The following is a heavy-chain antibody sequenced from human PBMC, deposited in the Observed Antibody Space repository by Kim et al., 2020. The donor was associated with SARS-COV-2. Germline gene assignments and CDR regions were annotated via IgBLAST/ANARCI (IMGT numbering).Heavy chain of an antibody. CDR2: IKQDGSEK. CDR1: GFTFSSYW. J-gene: IGHJ4*02. CDR3: ARVAFGRTRPYYFDY. Sequence: GGSLRLSCAASGFTFSSYWMSWVRQAPGKGLEWVANIKQDGSEKYYVDSVKGRFTISRDNAKNSLYLQMNSLRAEDMAVYYCARVAFGRTRPYYFDYWGQGTLVTVSS. D-gene: IGHD3-16*01. V-gene: IGHV3-7*01.